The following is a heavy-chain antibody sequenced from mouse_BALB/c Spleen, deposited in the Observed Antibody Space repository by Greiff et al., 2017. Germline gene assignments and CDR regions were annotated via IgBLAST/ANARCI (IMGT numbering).Heavy chain of an antibody. CDR3: ARRYDYYYAMDY. J-gene: IGHJ4*01. CDR2: INPYNDGT. D-gene: IGHD2-14*01. CDR1: GYTFTSYV. V-gene: IGHV1-14*01. Sequence: EVQVVESGPELVKPGASVKMSCKASGYTFTSYVMHWVKQKPGQGLEWIGYINPYNDGTKYNEKFKGKATLTSDKSSSTAYMELSSLTSEDSAVYYCARRYDYYYAMDYWGQGTSVTVSS.